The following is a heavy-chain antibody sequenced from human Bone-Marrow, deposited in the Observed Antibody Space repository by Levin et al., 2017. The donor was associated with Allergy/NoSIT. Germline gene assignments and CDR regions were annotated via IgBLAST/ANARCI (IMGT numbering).Heavy chain of an antibody. CDR3: ARGIIGDVRVAHKEAFDI. CDR1: GFTFSIYS. J-gene: IGHJ3*02. Sequence: PGGSLRLSCTVSGFTFSIYSINWVRQAPGKGLEWVSSISSSGSDMYYVDPVKGRFTISRDNAKNSLTMQMNSLRAEDTAVYYCARGIIGDVRVAHKEAFDIWGQGTMVSVSS. V-gene: IGHV3-21*01. D-gene: IGHD2-8*02. CDR2: ISSSGSDM.